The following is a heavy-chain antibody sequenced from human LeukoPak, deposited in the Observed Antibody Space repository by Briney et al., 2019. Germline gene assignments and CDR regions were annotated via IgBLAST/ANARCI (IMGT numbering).Heavy chain of an antibody. CDR1: GGSFSGYY. V-gene: IGHV4-34*01. Sequence: PSETLPLTCAVYGGSFSGYYWSWIRQPPGKGLEWIGEINHSGSTNYNPSLKSRVTISVDTSKDQFSLKLSSVTAADTAVYYCARTTMVRGTYYMDVWGKGTTVTISS. J-gene: IGHJ6*03. CDR3: ARTTMVRGTYYMDV. D-gene: IGHD3-10*01. CDR2: INHSGST.